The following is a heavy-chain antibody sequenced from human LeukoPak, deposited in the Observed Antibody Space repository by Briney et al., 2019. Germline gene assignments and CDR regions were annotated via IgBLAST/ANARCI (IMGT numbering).Heavy chain of an antibody. CDR3: ARDADSSSWSMYYYYGMDV. V-gene: IGHV1-3*01. D-gene: IGHD6-13*01. J-gene: IGHJ6*02. CDR2: INAGNGNT. Sequence: ASVKVSCKASGYTFTSYAMHWVRQAPGQRLEWMGWINAGNGNTKYSQKFQGRVTITRDTSASTAYMELSSLRSEDTAVYYCARDADSSSWSMYYYYGMDVWGQGTTVTVSS. CDR1: GYTFTSYA.